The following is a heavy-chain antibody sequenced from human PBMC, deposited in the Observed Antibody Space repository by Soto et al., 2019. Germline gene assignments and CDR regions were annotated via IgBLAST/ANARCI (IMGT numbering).Heavy chain of an antibody. CDR1: GYTFTGYY. J-gene: IGHJ4*02. CDR2: INPNSGGT. Sequence: ASVKVSCKASGYTFTGYYMHWVRQAPGQGLEWMGWINPNSGGTNYAQKFQGWVTMTRDTSISTAYMEVSRLTSDDTAVYYCATQRLGGDSSAYPLDYRGTGTRFTGSS. V-gene: IGHV1-2*04. D-gene: IGHD6-25*01. CDR3: ATQRLGGDSSAYPLDY.